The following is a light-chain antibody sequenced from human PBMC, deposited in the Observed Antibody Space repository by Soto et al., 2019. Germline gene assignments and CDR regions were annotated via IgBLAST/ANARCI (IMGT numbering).Light chain of an antibody. CDR1: HSVNSH. V-gene: IGKV3-15*01. Sequence: MMMTQSPATLSVSPGERVTLSCRTSHSVNSHVAWYQQKPCQAPRLLLYVASTRATGIPVRFSGSGFGTEFTLTISSLQSEDFAVYYCQQYKNWPLFGQGTRLEIK. CDR2: VAS. J-gene: IGKJ5*01. CDR3: QQYKNWPL.